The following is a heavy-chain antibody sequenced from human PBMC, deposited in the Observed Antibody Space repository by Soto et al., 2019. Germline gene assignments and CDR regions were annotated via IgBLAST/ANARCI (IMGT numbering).Heavy chain of an antibody. Sequence: GGSLRLSCAASGFTFSSYSMNWVRQAPGKGLEWVSYISSSSSTIYYADSVKGRFTISRDNAKNSLYLQMNSLRDEDTAVYYCARDPYSSSANYYYYYGMDVWGQGTTVTVSS. J-gene: IGHJ6*02. V-gene: IGHV3-48*02. CDR3: ARDPYSSSANYYYYYGMDV. CDR2: ISSSSSTI. CDR1: GFTFSSYS. D-gene: IGHD6-6*01.